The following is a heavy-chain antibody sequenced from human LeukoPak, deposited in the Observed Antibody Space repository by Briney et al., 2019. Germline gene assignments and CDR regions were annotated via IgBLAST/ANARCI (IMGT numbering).Heavy chain of an antibody. CDR1: GFNFSKND. D-gene: IGHD4-11*01. CDR2: IGVAGDT. J-gene: IGHJ4*02. Sequence: GGSLRLSCVASGFNFSKNDMHWVRQTTERGLEWVSAIGVAGDTYYADPVKGRFTISRENGKNSVYLQMNSLRAGDTAVYFCAKAFDYNGLRGEGGSFDCWGQGALVTVSS. V-gene: IGHV3-13*01. CDR3: AKAFDYNGLRGEGGSFDC.